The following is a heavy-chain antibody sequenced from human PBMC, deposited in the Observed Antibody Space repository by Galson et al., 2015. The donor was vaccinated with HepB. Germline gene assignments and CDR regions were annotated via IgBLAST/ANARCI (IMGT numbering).Heavy chain of an antibody. Sequence: SLRLSCAASGFTFNRFGMRWVRQAPGKGLEWVAVTWYDGSEKYYASSVKGRFSISRDNSRNTLYLQMTSLRAEDTAIYYCARDLALGTTIISDYWGQGTLVTVSS. CDR2: TWYDGSEK. D-gene: IGHD1-7*01. J-gene: IGHJ4*02. CDR3: ARDLALGTTIISDY. CDR1: GFTFNRFG. V-gene: IGHV3-33*01.